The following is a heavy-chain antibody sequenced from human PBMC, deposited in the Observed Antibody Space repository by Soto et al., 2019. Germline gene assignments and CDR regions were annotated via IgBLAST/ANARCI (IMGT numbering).Heavy chain of an antibody. J-gene: IGHJ3*02. CDR2: IIPIFGTA. CDR3: AGVGGGGISFSPHVWFPSDGIDI. D-gene: IGHD3-16*02. Sequence: ASVKVSCKASGGTFSSYAISWVRQAPGQGLEWMGGIIPIFGTANYAQKFQGRVTITADESTSTAYMEMRSLKSDDTAVYFCAGVGGGGISFSPHVWFPSDGIDIWGQGTMVTVSS. CDR1: GGTFSSYA. V-gene: IGHV1-69*13.